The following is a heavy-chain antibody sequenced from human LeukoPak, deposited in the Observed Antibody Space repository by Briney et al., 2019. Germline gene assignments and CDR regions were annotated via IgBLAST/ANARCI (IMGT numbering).Heavy chain of an antibody. CDR3: ARRRTAPVYYFDS. V-gene: IGHV4-39*01. Sequence: PSETLSLTCTVSGGSISSSSYYWGWIRQPPGKGLEWIGIIYYSGTTYYNPSLESRVTISIDTPENQFSLKLSSVTAADTAVYYCARRRTAPVYYFDSWGQGTLVTVS. CDR1: GGSISSSSYY. J-gene: IGHJ4*02. D-gene: IGHD4-17*01. CDR2: IYYSGTT.